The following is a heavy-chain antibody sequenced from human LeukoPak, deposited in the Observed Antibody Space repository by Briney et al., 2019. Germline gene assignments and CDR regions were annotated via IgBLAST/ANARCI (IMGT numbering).Heavy chain of an antibody. J-gene: IGHJ3*02. Sequence: GALRLSWAASGFPFRCYFMNWIRQAPGKGLEWLAYTNTAGNTLYYADSVKGRFTISRDNAKKSLYLQMNALRAEDTAVYYCARATYDSSAVDAFDIWGQGTMVTVSP. CDR2: TNTAGNTL. D-gene: IGHD3-22*01. CDR1: GFPFRCYF. CDR3: ARATYDSSAVDAFDI. V-gene: IGHV3-11*01.